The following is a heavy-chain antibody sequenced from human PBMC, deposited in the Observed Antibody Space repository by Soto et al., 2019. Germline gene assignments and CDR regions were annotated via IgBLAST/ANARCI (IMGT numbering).Heavy chain of an antibody. CDR3: ARDLDDILTGPNFDP. CDR1: VGTFSSYA. V-gene: IGHV1-69*05. CDR2: IIPIFGTA. J-gene: IGHJ5*02. Sequence: SVKVSCKASVGTFSSYAISWVRQAPGQGLEWMGGIIPIFGTANYAQKFQGRVTFTRDTSASTVYMEMSSLRSEDAAVYFCARDLDDILTGPNFDPWGQGTLVTVSS. D-gene: IGHD3-9*01.